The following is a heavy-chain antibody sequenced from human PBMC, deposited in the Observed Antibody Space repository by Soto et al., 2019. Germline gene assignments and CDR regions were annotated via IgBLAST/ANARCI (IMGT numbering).Heavy chain of an antibody. D-gene: IGHD1-1*01. J-gene: IGHJ4*02. Sequence: QVHLVQSGAEVKKPGASVKVSCKASGYTFTCYGITWVRQAPGQGLEWMGWISAHNGKTDYAQKLQGRVIVTRDTSTSTAYMELRSLRSDDTAVYYCARGRYGDYWGQGALVTVSS. CDR3: ARGRYGDY. CDR1: GYTFTCYG. CDR2: ISAHNGKT. V-gene: IGHV1-18*01.